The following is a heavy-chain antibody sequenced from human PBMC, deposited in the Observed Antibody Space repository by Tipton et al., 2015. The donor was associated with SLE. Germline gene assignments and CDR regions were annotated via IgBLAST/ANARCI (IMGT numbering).Heavy chain of an antibody. CDR2: MYYSGSS. J-gene: IGHJ4*02. CDR1: GGSFSDYY. V-gene: IGHV4-34*01. CDR3: ARVGGKSLLDY. Sequence: TLSLTCAVYGGSFSDYYWSWIRQPPGKGLEWIGGMYYSGSSYYNASLKSRVTISVDTSKNQYSLKLSSVTAADTAIYYCARVGGKSLLDYWGQGTLVTVSP. D-gene: IGHD1-26*01.